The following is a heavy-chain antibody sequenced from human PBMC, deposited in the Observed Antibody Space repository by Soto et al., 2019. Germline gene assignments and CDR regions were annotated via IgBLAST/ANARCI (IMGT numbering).Heavy chain of an antibody. CDR3: ASSPGGSGGRGWFAP. V-gene: IGHV1-69*13. D-gene: IGHD6-25*01. Sequence: SVKVSCKASGGTFSSYATSWVRQAPGQGLEWMGGIIPIFGTANYAQKFQGRVTITADESTSTAYMELSSLRSEDTAVYYCASSPGGSGGRGWFAPCVHGTLLIRLL. CDR1: GGTFSSYA. CDR2: IIPIFGTA. J-gene: IGHJ5*02.